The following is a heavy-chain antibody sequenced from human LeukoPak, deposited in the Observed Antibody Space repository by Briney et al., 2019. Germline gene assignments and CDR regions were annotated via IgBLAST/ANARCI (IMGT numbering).Heavy chain of an antibody. CDR2: INPNSGGT. V-gene: IGHV1-2*02. CDR3: AGNDYDILTGSPGYYGMGV. CDR1: GYTFTGYY. J-gene: IGHJ6*02. Sequence: ASVKVSCKASGYTFTGYYMHWVRQAPGQGLEWMGWINPNSGGTNYAQKFQGRVTMTRDTSISTAYMELSRLRSDDTAVYYCAGNDYDILTGSPGYYGMGVWGQGTTVTVSS. D-gene: IGHD3-9*01.